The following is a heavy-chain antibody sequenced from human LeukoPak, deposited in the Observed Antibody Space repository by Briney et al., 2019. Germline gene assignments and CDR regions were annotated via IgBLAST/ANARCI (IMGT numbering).Heavy chain of an antibody. Sequence: ASVKVSCRASGYTFTGYYMHWVRQAPGQGLEWMGRINPNSGSTNYAQKVQGRVTMSRDTSISTVYMELSRLRADDTAVYYCARHDLDDRGDWGQGTLVTVSS. D-gene: IGHD3-16*01. CDR1: GYTFTGYY. V-gene: IGHV1-2*06. CDR3: ARHDLDDRGD. CDR2: INPNSGST. J-gene: IGHJ4*02.